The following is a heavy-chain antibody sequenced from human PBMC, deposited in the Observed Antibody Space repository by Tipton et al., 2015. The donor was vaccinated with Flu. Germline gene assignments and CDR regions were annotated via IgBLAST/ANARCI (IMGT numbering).Heavy chain of an antibody. D-gene: IGHD3-3*01. V-gene: IGHV4-59*12. Sequence: LRLSCTVSGGSISSYYWSWIRQPPGKGLEWIGYIYYGGSTNYNPSLKSRVTISVDTSKNQFSLKLSSVTAADTAVYYCAGFLEWLSQIDAFDIWGQGTMVPASS. CDR3: AGFLEWLSQIDAFDI. CDR2: IYYGGST. CDR1: GGSISSYY. J-gene: IGHJ3*02.